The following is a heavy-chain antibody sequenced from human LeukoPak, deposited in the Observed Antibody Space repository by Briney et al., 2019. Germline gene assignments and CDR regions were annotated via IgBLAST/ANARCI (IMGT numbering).Heavy chain of an antibody. V-gene: IGHV3-23*01. CDR3: AKDRSSSWYPSYMDV. D-gene: IGHD6-13*01. Sequence: GGSLRLSCATSGFVFSDYGIHWVRQAPGKGLEWVSGMSAIGGSFFYADSLKGRFTISRDNSKNTLYLQINSLRGDDTAVYCCAKDRSSSWYPSYMDVWGKGTTVTVSS. J-gene: IGHJ6*03. CDR1: GFVFSDYG. CDR2: MSAIGGSF.